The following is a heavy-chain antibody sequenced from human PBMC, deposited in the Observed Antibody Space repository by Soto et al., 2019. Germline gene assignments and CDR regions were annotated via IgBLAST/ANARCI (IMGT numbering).Heavy chain of an antibody. V-gene: IGHV3-48*01. Sequence: GGSLRLSCAASGFTFSGYALHWVRQAPGKGLEWVSCISSSSSTIYYADSVKGRFTISRDNAKNSLYLQMNSLRAEDTAVYYCARVVSRYYYDSSGYWFDYWGQGTLVTVSS. CDR2: ISSSSSTI. CDR1: GFTFSGYA. J-gene: IGHJ4*02. CDR3: ARVVSRYYYDSSGYWFDY. D-gene: IGHD3-22*01.